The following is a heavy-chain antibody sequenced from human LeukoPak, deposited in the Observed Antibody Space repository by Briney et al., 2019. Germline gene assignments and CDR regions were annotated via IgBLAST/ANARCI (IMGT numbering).Heavy chain of an antibody. V-gene: IGHV3-48*01. CDR2: ISSSSSTI. J-gene: IGHJ4*02. D-gene: IGHD1-26*01. CDR3: ARVVVGTTDYFDY. Sequence: GGSLRLSCAASGFTFSSYSMNWVRQAPGKGLEWVSYISSSSSTIYYADSVKGRFTIPRDNAKNSLYLQMNSLRAEDTAVYYCARVVVGTTDYFDYWGQGTLVTVSS. CDR1: GFTFSSYS.